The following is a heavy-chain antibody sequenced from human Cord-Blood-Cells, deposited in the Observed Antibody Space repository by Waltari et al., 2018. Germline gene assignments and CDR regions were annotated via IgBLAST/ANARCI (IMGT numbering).Heavy chain of an antibody. D-gene: IGHD4-17*01. J-gene: IGHJ6*02. CDR3: ARWGDHDYGDYGVYYYYGMDV. Sequence: QVQLQESGPGLVKPSPTLSLTCTVSGGSISSGDYYWSWIRQPPGQGLEWIGYIYYSGSTYYNPSLKSRVTISVDTSKNQFSLKLSSVTAADTAVYYCARWGDHDYGDYGVYYYYGMDVWGQGTTVTVSS. CDR2: IYYSGST. V-gene: IGHV4-30-4*01. CDR1: GGSISSGDYY.